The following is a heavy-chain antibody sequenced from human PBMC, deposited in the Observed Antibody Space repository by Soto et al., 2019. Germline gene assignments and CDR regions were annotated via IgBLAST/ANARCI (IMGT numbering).Heavy chain of an antibody. CDR2: MNPNSGNA. CDR1: GYTFTSYD. CDR3: ARDLYYDILTGYPCH. Sequence: ASVKVSCKASGYTFTSYDINWVRQATGQGLEWMGWMNPNSGNAGYAQRFQGRVTMTRNTSITTAYLELSSLRSEDTAVYYCARDLYYDILTGYPCHWGQGTLVTSP. J-gene: IGHJ4*02. D-gene: IGHD3-9*01. V-gene: IGHV1-8*01.